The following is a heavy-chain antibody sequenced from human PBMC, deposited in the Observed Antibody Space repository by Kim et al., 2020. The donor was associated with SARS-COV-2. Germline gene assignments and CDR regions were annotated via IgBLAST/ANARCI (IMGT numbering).Heavy chain of an antibody. CDR1: GFTVSNYY. V-gene: IGHV3-7*03. Sequence: GGSLRLSCAASGFTVSNYYMAWVRQAPGKGLEWVASINQDGSEKYYVESVKGRFTISWDNAKKSLYLQMNSLRAEDTGLYYCTRAGSPYAMDVWGQGT. J-gene: IGHJ6*02. CDR2: INQDGSEK. CDR3: TRAGSPYAMDV.